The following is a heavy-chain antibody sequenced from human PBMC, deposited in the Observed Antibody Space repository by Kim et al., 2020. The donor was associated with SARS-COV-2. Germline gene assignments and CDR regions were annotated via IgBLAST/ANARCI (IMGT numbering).Heavy chain of an antibody. CDR2: VKLDDSDK. V-gene: IGHV3-7*01. D-gene: IGHD5-18*01. Sequence: GGSLRHSCAASGFSFSSYRMSWVRQAPGKGLEWVATVKLDDSDKYYADSVKGRFTMSRDNAKKSLYLQMSGLRAEDTAVYYCAVEGYSYGVDYWGQGTLVTVAS. CDR3: AVEGYSYGVDY. CDR1: GFSFSSYR. J-gene: IGHJ4*02.